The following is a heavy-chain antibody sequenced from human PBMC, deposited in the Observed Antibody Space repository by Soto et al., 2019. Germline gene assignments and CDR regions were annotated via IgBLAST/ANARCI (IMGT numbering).Heavy chain of an antibody. CDR1: GGSISSGENF. CDR3: ARDTGTYPYYFDY. CDR2: IHHSGST. J-gene: IGHJ4*02. V-gene: IGHV4-30-4*01. D-gene: IGHD1-26*01. Sequence: SETLSLTXTVSGGSISSGENFWNWIRQSPGKGLEWIGYIHHSGSTYYNPSLKSRLTISVDTSKNQISLKLNSVTAADTAVYYCARDTGTYPYYFDYWGQGTLVTVSS.